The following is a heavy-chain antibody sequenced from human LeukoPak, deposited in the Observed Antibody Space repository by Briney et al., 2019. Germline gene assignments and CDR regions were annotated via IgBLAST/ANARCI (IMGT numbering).Heavy chain of an antibody. V-gene: IGHV1-2*06. Sequence: ASVKVSCTASGYTFTGYYMHWVRQAPGQGLEWMGRINPNSGGTNYAQKFQGRVTMTRDTSISTAYMELSRLRSDDTAVYYCARDLIVVNWFDPWGQGTLVTVSS. J-gene: IGHJ5*02. CDR1: GYTFTGYY. CDR3: ARDLIVVNWFDP. D-gene: IGHD2-15*01. CDR2: INPNSGGT.